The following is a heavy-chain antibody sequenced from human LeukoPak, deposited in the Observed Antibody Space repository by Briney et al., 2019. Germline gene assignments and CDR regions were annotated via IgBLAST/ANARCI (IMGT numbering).Heavy chain of an antibody. D-gene: IGHD6-19*01. Sequence: GGSLRLSCAASGFTFSNFATNWVRQAPGKGLEWISGISASGGTTYYADSVKGRFTISRDNARNIVYLEMNGLTAEDTAFYYCASDPAEWVAGNYFDYWGQGTPVTVSS. CDR3: ASDPAEWVAGNYFDY. J-gene: IGHJ4*02. CDR1: GFTFSNFA. V-gene: IGHV3-23*01. CDR2: ISASGGTT.